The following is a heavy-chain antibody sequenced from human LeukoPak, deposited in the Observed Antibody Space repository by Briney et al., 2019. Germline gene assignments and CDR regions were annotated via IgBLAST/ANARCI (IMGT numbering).Heavy chain of an antibody. CDR2: MNPNSGNT. V-gene: IGHV1-8*01. Sequence: GASVKVSCKASGYTFSSYDINWVRQATGQGLEWMGWMNPNSGNTGYAQRFQGRVTMTRSTSISTAYMELSSLTSDDTAVYYCARSFVGTRKKNDYWAREPWSPSPQ. CDR3: ARSFVGTRKKNDY. D-gene: IGHD2-21*01. CDR1: GYTFSSYD. J-gene: IGHJ4*02.